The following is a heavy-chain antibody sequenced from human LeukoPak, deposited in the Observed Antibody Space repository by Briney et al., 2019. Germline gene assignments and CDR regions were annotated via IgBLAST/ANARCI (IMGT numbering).Heavy chain of an antibody. CDR1: GGTFSSYA. D-gene: IGHD3-3*01. Sequence: SVKVSCKASGGTFSSYAISWVRQAPGQGLEWMGGIIPIFGTANYAQKFQGRVTITADESTSTAYMELSSLRSEDTAVYYCARTVSYYDFWSGYDNWFDPWGQGTLVTVSS. V-gene: IGHV1-69*13. J-gene: IGHJ5*02. CDR3: ARTVSYYDFWSGYDNWFDP. CDR2: IIPIFGTA.